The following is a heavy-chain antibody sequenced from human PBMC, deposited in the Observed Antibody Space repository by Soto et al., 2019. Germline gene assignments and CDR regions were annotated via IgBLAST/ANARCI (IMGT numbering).Heavy chain of an antibody. CDR1: GYTFTSNY. D-gene: IGHD1-26*01. CDR2: INPGGNST. J-gene: IGHJ4*02. Sequence: EASVKVSCKASGYTFTSNYIHWVRQAPGQGLEWMGIINPGGNSTKYVQKFQGRVTMTRDTSTTTVYMELSSLRSEDTAVYYCARDQGGSYYYSGQGTLVTVSS. V-gene: IGHV1-46*01. CDR3: ARDQGGSYYY.